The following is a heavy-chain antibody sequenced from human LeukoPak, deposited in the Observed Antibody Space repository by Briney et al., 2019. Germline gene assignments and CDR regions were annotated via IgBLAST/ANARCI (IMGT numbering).Heavy chain of an antibody. CDR2: INHSEST. V-gene: IGHV4-34*01. CDR1: GGPFRGYY. CDR3: ARGFRGMVRGGLHWFDP. J-gene: IGHJ5*02. D-gene: IGHD3-10*01. Sequence: ETLSLTFAVYGGPFRGYYWSWIRQPPGKGLEWIGEINHSESTNYNPSLKSRVTISVDTSKNQFSLKLSSVTAADTAVYYCARGFRGMVRGGLHWFDPWGQGTLVTVSS.